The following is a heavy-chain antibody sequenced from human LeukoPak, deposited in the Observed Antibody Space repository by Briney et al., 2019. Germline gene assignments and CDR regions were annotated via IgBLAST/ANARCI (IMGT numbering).Heavy chain of an antibody. D-gene: IGHD4-23*01. J-gene: IGHJ3*02. V-gene: IGHV3-21*01. CDR1: GFTFSSYS. Sequence: GGSLRLSCAASGFTFSSYSMNWVRQAPGKGLEWVSSISSSSSYIYYADSVKGRFTISRDNAKNSLYLQMNSLRAEDTAVYYCAREDTVAGDAFDIWGQGTMVTVSS. CDR2: ISSSSSYI. CDR3: AREDTVAGDAFDI.